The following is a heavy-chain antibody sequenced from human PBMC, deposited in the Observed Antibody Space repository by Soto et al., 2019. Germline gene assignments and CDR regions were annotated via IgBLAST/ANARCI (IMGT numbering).Heavy chain of an antibody. V-gene: IGHV1-46*01. D-gene: IGHD1-20*01. CDR2: INPSGGST. CDR1: GYTFTSYY. Sequence: SSVKVSCKASGYTFTSYYMHWVRQAPGQGLEWMGIINPSGGSTSYAQKFQGRVTMTRDTSTSTVNMELSSLRSEDTAVYYCARVGVSPCITGYYYYYGMAVRGQGTTVTGSS. CDR3: ARVGVSPCITGYYYYYGMAV. J-gene: IGHJ6*01.